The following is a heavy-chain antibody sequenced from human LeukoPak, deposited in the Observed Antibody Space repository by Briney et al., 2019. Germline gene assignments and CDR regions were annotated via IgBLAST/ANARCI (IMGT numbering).Heavy chain of an antibody. CDR1: GFTFSDYY. CDR3: ASGYLGGDRCLTPCDF. V-gene: IGHV3-11*01. D-gene: IGHD2-21*02. Sequence: GSLRLSCAASGFTFSDYYMSWIRQAPGQGLEWVSYISSNGSTIYYADYVQGRFTISRDNAKNSVYLQMNSLRAEDTAVYYCASGYLGGDRCLTPCDFWGQGTLVTVSS. J-gene: IGHJ4*02. CDR2: ISSNGSTI.